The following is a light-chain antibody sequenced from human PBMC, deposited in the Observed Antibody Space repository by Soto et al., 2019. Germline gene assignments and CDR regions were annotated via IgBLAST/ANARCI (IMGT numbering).Light chain of an antibody. CDR1: QSVGSG. V-gene: IGKV3-15*01. CDR3: QQYNNWPPYT. J-gene: IGKJ2*01. Sequence: IVMTQSPATLSVSPGERATLSCRASQSVGSGLSWYQQKPGQAPRLLIYGASTRATGIPARFSGSGSGTGFTLTISSLQSEDYAVYYCQQYNNWPPYTFGQRTKVDIK. CDR2: GAS.